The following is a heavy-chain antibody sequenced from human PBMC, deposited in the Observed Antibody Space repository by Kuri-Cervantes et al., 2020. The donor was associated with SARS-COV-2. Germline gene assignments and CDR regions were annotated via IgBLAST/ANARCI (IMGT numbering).Heavy chain of an antibody. CDR3: ARRPTARKQITMVRGDAFDI. J-gene: IGHJ3*02. V-gene: IGHV4-4*07. Sequence: SETLSLTCTVSGGSISSYYWSWIRQPAGKGLEWIGRIYTSGSTNYNPSLKSRVTMSVDTSKNQFSLKLSSVTAADTAVYYCARRPTARKQITMVRGDAFDIWGQGTMVTVSS. CDR2: IYTSGST. CDR1: GGSISSYY. D-gene: IGHD3-10*01.